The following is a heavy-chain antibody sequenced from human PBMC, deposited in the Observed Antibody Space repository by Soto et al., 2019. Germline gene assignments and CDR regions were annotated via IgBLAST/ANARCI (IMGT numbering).Heavy chain of an antibody. CDR1: GFTFSSYG. V-gene: IGHV3-30*18. Sequence: GGSLRLSCAASGFTFSSYGMHWVRQAPGKGLEWVAVISYDGSNKYYADSVKGRFTISRDNSKNTLYLQMNSLRAEDTAVYYCAKGGPGGSGWAGNDYWGQGTLVTVSS. J-gene: IGHJ4*02. D-gene: IGHD6-19*01. CDR3: AKGGPGGSGWAGNDY. CDR2: ISYDGSNK.